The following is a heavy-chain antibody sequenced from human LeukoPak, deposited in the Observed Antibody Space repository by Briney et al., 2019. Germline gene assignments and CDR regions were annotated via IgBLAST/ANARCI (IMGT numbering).Heavy chain of an antibody. Sequence: ASVKVSCKASGYTFTSYGISWVRQAPGQGLEWMGWISAYNGNTNYAQKLQGRVTMTTDTSTSTAYMELRSLRSDDTAVYYCARLSPSSGVPAATDWFDPWGQGTLVTVSS. D-gene: IGHD2-2*01. CDR3: ARLSPSSGVPAATDWFDP. CDR1: GYTFTSYG. V-gene: IGHV1-18*01. CDR2: ISAYNGNT. J-gene: IGHJ5*02.